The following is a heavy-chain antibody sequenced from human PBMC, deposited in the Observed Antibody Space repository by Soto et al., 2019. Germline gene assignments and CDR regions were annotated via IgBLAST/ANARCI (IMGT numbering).Heavy chain of an antibody. V-gene: IGHV3-7*01. J-gene: IGHJ6*03. CDR3: ARDLSLELRSPFSVFGYYYYYMDV. CDR1: GFTFSSYW. Sequence: GGSLRLSCAASGFTFSSYWMSWVRQAPGKGLEWVANIKQDGSEKYYVDSVKGRFTISRDNAKNSLYLQMNSLRAEDTAVYYCARDLSLELRSPFSVFGYYYYYMDVWGKGTTVTVSS. D-gene: IGHD1-7*01. CDR2: IKQDGSEK.